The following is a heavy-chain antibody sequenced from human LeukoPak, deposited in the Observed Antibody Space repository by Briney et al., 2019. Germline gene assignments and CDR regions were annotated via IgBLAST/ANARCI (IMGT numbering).Heavy chain of an antibody. D-gene: IGHD3-9*01. CDR2: ISGSGGST. J-gene: IGHJ3*02. CDR1: GFTFSSYA. Sequence: GGSLRLSCAASGFTFSSYAMSWVRQAPGKGLEWVSAISGSGGSTYYADSVKGRFTVSRDNSKNTLYLQMNSLRAEDTAVYYCAKGLATGRYFDWLSLDDAFDIWGQGTMVTVSS. CDR3: AKGLATGRYFDWLSLDDAFDI. V-gene: IGHV3-23*01.